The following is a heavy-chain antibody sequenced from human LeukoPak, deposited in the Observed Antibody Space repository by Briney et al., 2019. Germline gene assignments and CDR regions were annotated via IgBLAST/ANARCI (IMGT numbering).Heavy chain of an antibody. J-gene: IGHJ3*02. CDR3: ARDHRVGATIDAFDI. V-gene: IGHV3-21*01. CDR2: ISSSSSYI. CDR1: GFTFGSYS. Sequence: PGGSLRLSCAASGFTFGSYSMNWVRQAPGKGLEWVSSISSSSSYIYYADSVKGRFTISRDNAKNSLYLQMNSLRAEDTAVYYCARDHRVGATIDAFDIWGQGTMVTVSS. D-gene: IGHD1-26*01.